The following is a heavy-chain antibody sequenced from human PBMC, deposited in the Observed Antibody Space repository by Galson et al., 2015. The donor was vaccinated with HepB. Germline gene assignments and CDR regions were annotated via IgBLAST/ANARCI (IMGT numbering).Heavy chain of an antibody. Sequence: SVKVSCKASGVTLTNLSIYWVRQAPGKGLEWMARFDPEDGEIYAQQFQGGVTMTEDTPTETAYIELSSQSSEDTAFYYCATVAHSTSLGVVIDPVRSPDYGMAVWGQGPTVTDS. CDR1: GVTLTNLS. J-gene: IGHJ6*02. CDR3: ATVAHSTSLGVVIDPVRSPDYGMAV. V-gene: IGHV1-24*01. CDR2: FDPEDGE. D-gene: IGHD3-3*01.